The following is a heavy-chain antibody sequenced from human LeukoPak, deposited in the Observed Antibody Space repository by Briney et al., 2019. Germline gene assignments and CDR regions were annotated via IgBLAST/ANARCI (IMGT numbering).Heavy chain of an antibody. D-gene: IGHD1-26*01. V-gene: IGHV4-30-2*01. CDR2: IFHTGST. CDR3: ARGDVGYFDY. J-gene: IGHJ4*01. Sequence: SETLSLTCAVSGGSISSGGYSWSWSRQPPGKGLEWIGYIFHTGSTYYNPSFKSRVTISMDTSKNQFSLKLTSVAAADTAVYYCARGDVGYFDYWGHGSLVTVSS. CDR1: GGSISSGGYS.